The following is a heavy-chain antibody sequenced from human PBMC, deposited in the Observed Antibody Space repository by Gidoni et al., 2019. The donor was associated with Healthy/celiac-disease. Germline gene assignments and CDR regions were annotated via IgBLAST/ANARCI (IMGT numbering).Heavy chain of an antibody. CDR1: GGSFSGYY. CDR3: ARGSGTLGY. Sequence: QVQLQQWGAGLLKPSEPLSLTCAVYGGSFSGYYWTWIRQPPGKGLEWIGEINNSGSTHYNPSLMSRVTISVDTSKNQFTRTLSSVTAAETAVYYCARGSGTLGYWGQGTLVTVSS. CDR2: INNSGST. V-gene: IGHV4-34*01. J-gene: IGHJ4*02. D-gene: IGHD1-1*01.